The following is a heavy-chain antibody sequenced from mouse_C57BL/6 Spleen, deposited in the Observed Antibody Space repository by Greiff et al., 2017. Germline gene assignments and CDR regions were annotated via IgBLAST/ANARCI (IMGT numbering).Heavy chain of an antibody. D-gene: IGHD2-2*01. J-gene: IGHJ4*01. Sequence: EVKLMESGGGLVQPKGSLKLSCAASGFSFNTYAMNWVRQAPGKGLEWVARIRSKSNNYATYYADSVKDRFTISRDDSESMLYLQMNNLKTEDTAMYYCVRHGYDGLYYAMDYWGQGTSVTVSS. CDR1: GFSFNTYA. V-gene: IGHV10-1*01. CDR3: VRHGYDGLYYAMDY. CDR2: IRSKSNNYAT.